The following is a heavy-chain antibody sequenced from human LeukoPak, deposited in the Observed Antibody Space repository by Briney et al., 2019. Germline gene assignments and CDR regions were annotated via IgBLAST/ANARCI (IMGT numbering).Heavy chain of an antibody. J-gene: IGHJ3*02. CDR2: IKQDGSEK. V-gene: IGHV3-7*05. CDR1: GFTFSNYW. Sequence: GGSLILSCAASGFTFSNYWMTWVRQAPGKGLEWVANIKQDGSEKYFVDSVKGRFTISRENAKNSMYLQMNSLRAEDTAVYFCARVSILNLGELSEAFDMWGQGTMVTVSS. D-gene: IGHD3-16*02. CDR3: ARVSILNLGELSEAFDM.